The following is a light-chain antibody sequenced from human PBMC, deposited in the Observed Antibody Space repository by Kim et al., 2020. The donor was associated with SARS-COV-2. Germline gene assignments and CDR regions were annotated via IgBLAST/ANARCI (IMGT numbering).Light chain of an antibody. Sequence: SPGERATLSCRASQSVSSHLACYQQKPGQGPRLLIYDASKRATGIPARFSGSGSGTDFTLTISSLEPEDFAVYYCQQRTSWPLTFGGGTKVDIK. CDR2: DAS. V-gene: IGKV3-11*01. CDR3: QQRTSWPLT. CDR1: QSVSSH. J-gene: IGKJ4*02.